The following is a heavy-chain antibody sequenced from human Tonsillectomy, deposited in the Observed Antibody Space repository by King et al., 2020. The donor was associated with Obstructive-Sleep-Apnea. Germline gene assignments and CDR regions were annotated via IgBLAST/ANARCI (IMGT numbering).Heavy chain of an antibody. CDR2: IEPSDSYT. CDR1: GYSFTSYW. Sequence: VQLVQSGAEVKKPGESLRISCKGSGYSFTSYWITWVRQMPGKGLEWMGRIEPSDSYTNYSPSFQGHVTISVDKSISTAYLQWSSLKASDTAMYYCARHRYEAPTLHPYYWGQGTLVTVSS. J-gene: IGHJ4*02. CDR3: ARHRYEAPTLHPYY. V-gene: IGHV5-10-1*03. D-gene: IGHD2/OR15-2a*01.